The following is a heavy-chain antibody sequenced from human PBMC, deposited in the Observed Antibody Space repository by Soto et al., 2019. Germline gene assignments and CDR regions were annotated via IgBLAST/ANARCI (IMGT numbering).Heavy chain of an antibody. D-gene: IGHD3-9*01. CDR1: GYTFTGYY. CDR2: INPNSGGT. J-gene: IGHJ4*02. Sequence: GASVKVSCKASGYTFTGYYMHWVRQAPGQGLEWMGWINPNSGGTNYAQKFQGWVTMTRDTSISTAYMELSRLRSDDTAVYYCAREAYDILTGYYDHWGQGTLVTVSS. V-gene: IGHV1-2*04. CDR3: AREAYDILTGYYDH.